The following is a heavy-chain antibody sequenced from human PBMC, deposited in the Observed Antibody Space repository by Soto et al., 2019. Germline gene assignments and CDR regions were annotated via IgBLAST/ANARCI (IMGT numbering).Heavy chain of an antibody. CDR1: GFTFSDYY. CDR3: ARVMGGPEASHDYSNGYYYYYYMDV. J-gene: IGHJ6*03. Sequence: GGSLRLSCAASGFTFSDYYMSWIRQAPGKGLEWVSYISSSGSTIYYADSVKGRFTISRDNAKNSLYLQMNSLRAEDTAVYYCARVMGGPEASHDYSNGYYYYYYMDVWGKGTTVTVSS. V-gene: IGHV3-11*01. D-gene: IGHD4-4*01. CDR2: ISSSGSTI.